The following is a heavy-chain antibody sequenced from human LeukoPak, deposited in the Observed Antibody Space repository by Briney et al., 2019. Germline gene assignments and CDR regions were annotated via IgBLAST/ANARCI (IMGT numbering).Heavy chain of an antibody. J-gene: IGHJ4*02. CDR1: GGSISSGDYY. CDR3: ARAPVIAAAFDY. D-gene: IGHD6-13*01. V-gene: IGHV4-30-4*01. Sequence: SETLSLTCTVSGGSISSGDYYWSWIRQPPGKGLEWIGYIYYSGSTYYNPSLKSRVTISVDTSKNQFSLKLSSVTAADTAVYYCARAPVIAAAFDYWGQGTLVTVSS. CDR2: IYYSGST.